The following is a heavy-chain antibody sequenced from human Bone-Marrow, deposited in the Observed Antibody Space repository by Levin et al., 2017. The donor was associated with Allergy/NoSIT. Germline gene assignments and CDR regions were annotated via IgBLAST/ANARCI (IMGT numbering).Heavy chain of an antibody. J-gene: IGHJ4*02. D-gene: IGHD3-9*01. CDR3: AKDPWYYDILTGILS. CDR1: GFTFSNFA. Sequence: GGSLRLSCAASGFTFSNFAMSWVRQAPGKGLEWVSGISGSGDTTNDADSVRGRFTISRDNSKNTLYLQMNSLRAEDTAVYYCAKDPWYYDILTGILSWGQGTLVTVSS. V-gene: IGHV3-23*01. CDR2: ISGSGDTT.